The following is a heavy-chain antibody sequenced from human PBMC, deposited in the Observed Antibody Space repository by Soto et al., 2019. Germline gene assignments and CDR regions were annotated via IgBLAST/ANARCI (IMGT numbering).Heavy chain of an antibody. J-gene: IGHJ3*02. CDR3: ARGPRITMVRGGYAFDI. CDR2: IKQDGSEK. Sequence: EVQLVESGGGLVQPGGSLRLSCAASGFTFSSYWMSWVRQAPGKGLEWVANIKQDGSEKYYVDSVKGRFTISRDNAKNSLYLQMNGLRAEDTAGYYCARGPRITMVRGGYAFDIWGQGTMVTVSS. CDR1: GFTFSSYW. V-gene: IGHV3-7*01. D-gene: IGHD3-10*01.